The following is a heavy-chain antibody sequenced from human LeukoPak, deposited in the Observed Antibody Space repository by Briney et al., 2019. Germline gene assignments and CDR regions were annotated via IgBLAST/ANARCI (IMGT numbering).Heavy chain of an antibody. J-gene: IGHJ4*02. V-gene: IGHV3-23*01. CDR3: AKDKGYSSGWPFDY. CDR1: GFTFSSYA. D-gene: IGHD6-19*01. Sequence: PGGSLRLSCAASGFTFSSYAMGWVRQAPGKGLEWVSAISGSGGSTYYADSVKGRFTISRDNSKNTLYLQMNSLRAEDTAVYYCAKDKGYSSGWPFDYRGQGTLVTVSS. CDR2: ISGSGGST.